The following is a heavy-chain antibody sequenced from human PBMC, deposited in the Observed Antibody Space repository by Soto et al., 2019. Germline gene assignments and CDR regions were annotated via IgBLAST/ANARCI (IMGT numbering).Heavy chain of an antibody. Sequence: PSETLSLTCTVSGGSIISSSYYWGWIRQPPGKGLEWIGSIYYSGSTYYNPSLKSRVTISVDTSKNQFSLKLSSVTAADTAVYYCARNEPYFDYWGQGTLVTVSS. J-gene: IGHJ4*02. CDR3: ARNEPYFDY. CDR2: IYYSGST. CDR1: GGSIISSSYY. V-gene: IGHV4-39*01.